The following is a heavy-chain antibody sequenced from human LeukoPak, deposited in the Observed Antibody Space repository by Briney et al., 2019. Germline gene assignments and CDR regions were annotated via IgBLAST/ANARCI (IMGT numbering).Heavy chain of an antibody. CDR2: INPAGSVT. V-gene: IGHV3-74*01. D-gene: IGHD3-16*02. CDR3: ARDRYWFDP. Sequence: GGSLRLSCSASGFTISSYWMHWVRQAPGKGLVWVSRINPAGSVTNHADSVRGRFTISRDTATNTLYLEMNSLRAEDTAVYYCARDRYWFDPWGQGTLVTVSS. CDR1: GFTISSYW. J-gene: IGHJ5*02.